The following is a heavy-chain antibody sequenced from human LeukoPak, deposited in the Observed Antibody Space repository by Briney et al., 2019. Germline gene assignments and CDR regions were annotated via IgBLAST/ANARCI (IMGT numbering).Heavy chain of an antibody. J-gene: IGHJ4*02. D-gene: IGHD6-13*01. CDR1: GGSISSYY. CDR2: IYHSGST. CDR3: ARSNIYSSNWKFDY. Sequence: SETLSLTCSVSGGSISSYYWSWIRQPPGKGLEWTGYIYHSGSTNYNPSLRSRVTISVDTSKNQFSLKLSSVTAADTAVYYCARSNIYSSNWKFDYWGQGTLVAVSS. V-gene: IGHV4-59*08.